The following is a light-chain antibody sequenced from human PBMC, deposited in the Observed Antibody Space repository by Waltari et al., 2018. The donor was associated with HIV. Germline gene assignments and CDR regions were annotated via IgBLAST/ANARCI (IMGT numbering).Light chain of an antibody. CDR3: QQYGGSVRYS. Sequence: EVVLTQSPGTLSLSPGERATLSCRASQSVSSNFLAWYQQKPGQAPRLLIYGASSRATGIPDRFSGSGSGTDFTLTISRLEPEDFAVYYCQQYGGSVRYSFGQGTKLEIK. J-gene: IGKJ2*03. CDR2: GAS. CDR1: QSVSSNF. V-gene: IGKV3-20*01.